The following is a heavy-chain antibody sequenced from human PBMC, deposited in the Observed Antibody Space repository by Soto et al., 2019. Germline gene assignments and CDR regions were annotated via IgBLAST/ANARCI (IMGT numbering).Heavy chain of an antibody. D-gene: IGHD5-18*01. CDR3: ARGDRYSYGSLVAFDI. CDR1: GGSISSYY. Sequence: SETLSLTCTVSGGSISSYYWSWIRQPPGKGLEWIGYIYYSGSTNYNPSLKSRVTISVDTSKNQFSLKLSSVTAADTAVYYCARGDRYSYGSLVAFDIWGRGTMVTVSS. CDR2: IYYSGST. J-gene: IGHJ3*02. V-gene: IGHV4-59*01.